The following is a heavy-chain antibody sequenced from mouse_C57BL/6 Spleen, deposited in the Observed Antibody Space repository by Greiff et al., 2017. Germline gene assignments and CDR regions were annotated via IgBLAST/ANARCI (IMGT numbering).Heavy chain of an antibody. CDR1: GYTFTDYN. CDR2: INPNNGGT. J-gene: IGHJ1*03. D-gene: IGHD4-1*01. V-gene: IGHV1-18*01. CDR3: ARLRLGREGYFDV. Sequence: EVQLQQSGPELVKPGASVKIPCKASGYTFTDYNMDWVKQSHGKSLEWIGDINPNNGGTNYTQKFKGKATLTVDKSSSTAYMELRSLTSEDTAVYYCARLRLGREGYFDVWGTGTTVTVSS.